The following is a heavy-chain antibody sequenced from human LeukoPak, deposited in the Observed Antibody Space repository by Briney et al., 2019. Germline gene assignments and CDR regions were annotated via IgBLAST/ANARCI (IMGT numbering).Heavy chain of an antibody. V-gene: IGHV3-30*03. J-gene: IGHJ5*02. Sequence: PGTSLRLSCSTSGFTFNSHGFHWVRQAPGKGREWVVAISDDGLNTFYIDSVKGRFTMTGDDTKNAVSLQMTRLRSEDTAMYYCARRHLRGNTLRGGHHLDPWGLGTLVAVS. CDR1: GFTFNSHG. CDR3: ARRHLRGNTLRGGHHLDP. D-gene: IGHD1-14*01. CDR2: ISDDGLNT.